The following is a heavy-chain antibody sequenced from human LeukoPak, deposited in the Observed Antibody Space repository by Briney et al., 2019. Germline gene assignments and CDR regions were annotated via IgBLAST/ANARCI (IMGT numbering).Heavy chain of an antibody. CDR2: ITTDGSGT. Sequence: GGSLRLSCADSGFTFNSYWMHWVRQAPGKGLAWVSHITTDGSGTSYADSVKGRFTISRDNAKKTLYLQMNSLRAEDTAVYYCASYSRSNKCFDYWGQGTLVTVSS. D-gene: IGHD2-2*01. CDR3: ASYSRSNKCFDY. J-gene: IGHJ4*02. V-gene: IGHV3-74*01. CDR1: GFTFNSYW.